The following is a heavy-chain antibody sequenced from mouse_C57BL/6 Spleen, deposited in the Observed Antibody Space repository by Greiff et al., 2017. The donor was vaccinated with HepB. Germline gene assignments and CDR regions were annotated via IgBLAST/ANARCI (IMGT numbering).Heavy chain of an antibody. D-gene: IGHD1-1*01. V-gene: IGHV1-55*01. CDR2: IYPGSGST. CDR1: GYTFTSYW. Sequence: QVQLQQPGAELVKPGASVKMSCKASGYTFTSYWITWVKQRPGQGLEWIGDIYPGSGSTNYNEKFKSKATLTVDTSSSTAYMQLSSLTSEDSAVYYCARGIHYYGSSGPGFDYWGQGTTLTVSS. J-gene: IGHJ2*01. CDR3: ARGIHYYGSSGPGFDY.